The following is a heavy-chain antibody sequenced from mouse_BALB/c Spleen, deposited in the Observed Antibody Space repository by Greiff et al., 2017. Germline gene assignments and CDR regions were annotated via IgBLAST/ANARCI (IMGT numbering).Heavy chain of an antibody. V-gene: IGHV1-9*01. CDR3: ARRGVFYYDYDGFAY. CDR1: GYTFSSYW. J-gene: IGHJ3*01. D-gene: IGHD2-4*01. CDR2: ILPGSGST. Sequence: VKLQESGAELMKPGASVKISCKATGYTFSSYWIEWVKQRPGHGLEWIGEILPGSGSTNYNEKFKGKATFTADTSSNTAYMQLSSLTSEDSAVYYCARRGVFYYDYDGFAYWGQGTLVTVSA.